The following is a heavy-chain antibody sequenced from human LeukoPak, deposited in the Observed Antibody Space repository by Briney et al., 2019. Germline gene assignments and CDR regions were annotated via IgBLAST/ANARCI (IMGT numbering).Heavy chain of an antibody. Sequence: KPSETLSLTCTVSGGSISSSSYYWGWIRQPPGKGLEWIGSIYYSGSTYYNPSLKSRVTISVDTSKNQLSLKLSSVTAADTAVYYCASGDDSSGYWDYWGQGTLVTVSS. CDR3: ASGDDSSGYWDY. V-gene: IGHV4-39*01. CDR1: GGSISSSSYY. CDR2: IYYSGST. J-gene: IGHJ4*02. D-gene: IGHD3-22*01.